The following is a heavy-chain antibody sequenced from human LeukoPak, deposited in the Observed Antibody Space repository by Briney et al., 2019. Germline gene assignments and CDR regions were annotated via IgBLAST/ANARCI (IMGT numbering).Heavy chain of an antibody. CDR3: ARRGPHYYDSSGNDY. CDR2: ISAYNGNT. CDR1: GYTFTSYG. V-gene: IGHV1-18*01. D-gene: IGHD3-22*01. J-gene: IGHJ4*02. Sequence: ASVKVSCKASGYTFTSYGISWVRQAPGQGLEWMGWISAYNGNTNCAQKLQGRVTMTTDTSTSTAYMELRSLRSDDTAVYYCARRGPHYYDSSGNDYWGQGTLVTVSS.